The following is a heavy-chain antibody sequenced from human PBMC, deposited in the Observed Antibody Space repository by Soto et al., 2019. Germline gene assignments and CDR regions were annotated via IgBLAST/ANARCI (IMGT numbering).Heavy chain of an antibody. J-gene: IGHJ4*02. D-gene: IGHD2-2*01. Sequence: EVQLVESGGGLVQPGGSLRLSCAASGFTFSSYSMNWVRQAPGKGLEWVSYISSSSSTIYYADSVKGRVTISRDNAKNSLSLQMNSLRADDTAVYYCARASSFDYWGQGTLVTVSS. CDR3: ARASSFDY. V-gene: IGHV3-48*01. CDR2: ISSSSSTI. CDR1: GFTFSSYS.